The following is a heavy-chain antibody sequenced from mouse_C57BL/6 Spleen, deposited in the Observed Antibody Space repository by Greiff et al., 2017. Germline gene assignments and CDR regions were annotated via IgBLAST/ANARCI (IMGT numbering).Heavy chain of an antibody. CDR2: ISSGGSYT. Sequence: EVQLQESGGDLVKPGGSLKLSCAASGFTFSSYGMSWVRQTPDKRLEWVATISSGGSYTYYPDSVKGRFTISRDNAKNTLYLQMSSLKSEDTAMYYCASYDYDGGYYFDYWGQGTTLTVSS. V-gene: IGHV5-6*01. D-gene: IGHD2-4*01. CDR1: GFTFSSYG. CDR3: ASYDYDGGYYFDY. J-gene: IGHJ2*01.